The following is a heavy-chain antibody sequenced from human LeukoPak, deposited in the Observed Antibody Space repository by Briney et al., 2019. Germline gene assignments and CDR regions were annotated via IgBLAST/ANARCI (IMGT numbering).Heavy chain of an antibody. CDR3: AKGHYYGSGSYYDY. Sequence: GGSLRLSCAASGFTFSSYGMHWVRQAPGKGLEWVAVISYDGSNKYYADSVKGRFTIPRDNSKNTLYLQMNSLRAEDTAVYYCAKGHYYGSGSYYDYWGQGTLVTVSS. D-gene: IGHD3-10*01. CDR1: GFTFSSYG. V-gene: IGHV3-30*18. J-gene: IGHJ4*02. CDR2: ISYDGSNK.